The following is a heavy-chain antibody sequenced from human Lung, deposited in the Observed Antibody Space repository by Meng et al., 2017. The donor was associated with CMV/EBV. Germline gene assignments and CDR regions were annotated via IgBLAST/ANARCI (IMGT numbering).Heavy chain of an antibody. CDR2: IHSDGSNI. Sequence: GGSLRLXXAASGFTFSGYWMHWVRQAPGKGLVWVSRIHSDGSNINYADSVKGRFTISRDNVKNTLYLQMSSLRAEDTAIYYCVRYLGNKFYYYGMDVWGRGXTVTVSS. D-gene: IGHD1/OR15-1a*01. J-gene: IGHJ6*02. V-gene: IGHV3-74*01. CDR3: VRYLGNKFYYYGMDV. CDR1: GFTFSGYW.